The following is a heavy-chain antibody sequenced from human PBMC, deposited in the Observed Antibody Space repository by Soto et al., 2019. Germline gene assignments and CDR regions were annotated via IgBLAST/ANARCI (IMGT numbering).Heavy chain of an antibody. Sequence: GGSLRLSCAASGFTFSSYGMHWVRQAPGKGLEWVAVIWYDGSNKYYADSVKGRFTISRDNSKNTLYLQMNSLRAEDTAVYYCARVAAANTYYYGMDVWGQGTTVTVSS. CDR3: ARVAAANTYYYGMDV. CDR1: GFTFSSYG. J-gene: IGHJ6*02. CDR2: IWYDGSNK. D-gene: IGHD6-13*01. V-gene: IGHV3-33*01.